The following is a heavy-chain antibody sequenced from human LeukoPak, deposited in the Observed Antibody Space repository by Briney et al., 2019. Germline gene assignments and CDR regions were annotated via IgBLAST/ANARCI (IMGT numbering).Heavy chain of an antibody. CDR3: AREQARIVGATHFDY. V-gene: IGHV1-18*01. D-gene: IGHD1-26*01. CDR2: ISAYNGNT. J-gene: IGHJ4*02. Sequence: GASVKVSCKASGYTFTSYGISWVRQAPGQGLEWMGWISAYNGNTNYAQKLQGRVTMTTDTSTSTAYMELRSLRSEDTAVYYCAREQARIVGATHFDYWGQGTLVTVSS. CDR1: GYTFTSYG.